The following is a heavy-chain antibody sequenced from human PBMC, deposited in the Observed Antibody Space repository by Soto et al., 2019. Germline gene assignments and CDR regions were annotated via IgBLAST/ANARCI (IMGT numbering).Heavy chain of an antibody. V-gene: IGHV4-59*11. CDR3: ARGGNWFDP. CDR1: GGSTSPHY. J-gene: IGHJ5*02. Sequence: SETLSLTCTVSGGSTSPHYWSWIRQSPGKGLEWIAYIYFTGSTNYNPSLKSRVTISIDTSKNQFSLKLTSVTAADTAVYYCARGGNWFDPWGQGTLVTVSS. CDR2: IYFTGST.